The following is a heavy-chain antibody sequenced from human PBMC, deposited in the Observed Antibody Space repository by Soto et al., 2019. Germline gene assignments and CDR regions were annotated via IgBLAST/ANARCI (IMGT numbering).Heavy chain of an antibody. CDR2: VYWDDDK. Sequence: QITLKESGPTLVKPTQTLTLTCSFSGFALTARPVGVGWIRQPPGGALEWLAVVYWDDDKRYRPSLRSRLTNTKDTSKNQVVLTVTNLDPVDTATYYSANRLGGYTWNDGYLDYWGEGILVTVSS. J-gene: IGHJ4*02. V-gene: IGHV2-5*02. CDR3: ANRLGGYTWNDGYLDY. D-gene: IGHD1-20*01. CDR1: GFALTARPVG.